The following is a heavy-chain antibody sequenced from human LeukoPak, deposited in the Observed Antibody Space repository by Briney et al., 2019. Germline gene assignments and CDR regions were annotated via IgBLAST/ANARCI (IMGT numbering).Heavy chain of an antibody. CDR2: IYSGGST. J-gene: IGHJ3*02. Sequence: GGSLRLSCAASGFTVSSNYMSWVRQAPGKGLEWVSVIYSGGSTYYADSVKGRFTISRDNSKNTLYLQMNSLRAEDTAVYYCARKIVGATKDRAFDIWGQGTMVTVSS. D-gene: IGHD1-26*01. V-gene: IGHV3-66*01. CDR3: ARKIVGATKDRAFDI. CDR1: GFTVSSNY.